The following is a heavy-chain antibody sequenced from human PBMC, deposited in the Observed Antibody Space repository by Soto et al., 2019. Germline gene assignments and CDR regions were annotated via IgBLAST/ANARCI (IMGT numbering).Heavy chain of an antibody. J-gene: IGHJ4*02. CDR1: GYTFTSYG. V-gene: IGHV1-3*01. CDR2: INPGNGNT. D-gene: IGHD1-1*01. CDR3: AKCLDRYSDGDVDY. Sequence: GASVKGSCTASGYTFTSYGMNWVRQAPGRGLEWMGWINPGNGNTKYSQKFQGRVIIERDTSASTAYMELNSLRAEDTAVYYCAKCLDRYSDGDVDYWGQGTLVTVSS.